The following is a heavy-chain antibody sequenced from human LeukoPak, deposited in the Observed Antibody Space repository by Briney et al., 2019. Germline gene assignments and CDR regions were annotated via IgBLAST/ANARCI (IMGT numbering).Heavy chain of an antibody. Sequence: PSETLSLTCTVSGGSISSGSYYWSWIRQPPGKGLEWIGYIYYSGSTNYNPSLKSRVTISVDTSKNQFSLKLSSVTAADTAVYYCARADIAAAGTPYSYYYYGMDVWGQGTTVTVSS. J-gene: IGHJ6*02. CDR2: IYYSGST. CDR1: GGSISSGSYY. D-gene: IGHD6-13*01. CDR3: ARADIAAAGTPYSYYYYGMDV. V-gene: IGHV4-61*01.